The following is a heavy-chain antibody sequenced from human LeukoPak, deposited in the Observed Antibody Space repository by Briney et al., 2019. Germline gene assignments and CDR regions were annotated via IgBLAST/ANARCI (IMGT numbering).Heavy chain of an antibody. J-gene: IGHJ6*02. Sequence: SETLSLTCTVSGGSISSGGYYWSWIRQHPGKGLEWIGYIYYSGSTYYNPSLKSRVTISVDTSKNQFSLKLSSVTAADTAVYYCARVGSGSSYGMDVWGQGTTATVSS. CDR3: ARVGSGSSYGMDV. CDR2: IYYSGST. CDR1: GGSISSGGYY. V-gene: IGHV4-31*03. D-gene: IGHD1-26*01.